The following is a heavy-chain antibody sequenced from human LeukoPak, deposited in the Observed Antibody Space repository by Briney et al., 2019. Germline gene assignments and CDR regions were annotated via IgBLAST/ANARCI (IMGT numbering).Heavy chain of an antibody. J-gene: IGHJ6*03. V-gene: IGHV3-48*01. CDR2: ISSSSSNI. Sequence: GGSLSLSCAAFGFTFSSYSMYWVRQAPGKGLEWVSYISSSSSNIYYADSVKGRFTISRDNAKNSFYLQMNSLRAEDTALYYCARDRGGIGYYMDVWGKGTTVTVSS. D-gene: IGHD3-16*02. CDR1: GFTFSSYS. CDR3: ARDRGGIGYYMDV.